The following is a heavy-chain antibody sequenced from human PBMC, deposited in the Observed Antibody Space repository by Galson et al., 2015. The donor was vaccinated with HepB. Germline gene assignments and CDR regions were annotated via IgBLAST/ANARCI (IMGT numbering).Heavy chain of an antibody. J-gene: IGHJ4*02. V-gene: IGHV1-46*03. Sequence: SVKVSCKASGYTFTSYYMHWVRQAPGQGLEWMGIINPSGGSTSYAQKFQGRVTMTRDTSTSTVYMELSSLRSEDTAVYYCARVTPFHYYDSIGYSGGFDYWGQGTLVTVSS. D-gene: IGHD3-22*01. CDR3: ARVTPFHYYDSIGYSGGFDY. CDR2: INPSGGST. CDR1: GYTFTSYY.